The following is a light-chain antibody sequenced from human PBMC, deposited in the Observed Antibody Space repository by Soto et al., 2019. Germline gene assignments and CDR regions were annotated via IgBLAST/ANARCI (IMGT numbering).Light chain of an antibody. CDR3: QQYESLPLT. CDR1: QDINKN. J-gene: IGKJ5*01. Sequence: DIQMTPSPSTLSASVGDRVNITCQASQDINKNLIWYQQKPGKAPKLLIYDASDLETGVPSRFSGSGSGTGFTFTISSLQPEDFATYYCQQYESLPLTFGQGTRLEIK. V-gene: IGKV1-33*01. CDR2: DAS.